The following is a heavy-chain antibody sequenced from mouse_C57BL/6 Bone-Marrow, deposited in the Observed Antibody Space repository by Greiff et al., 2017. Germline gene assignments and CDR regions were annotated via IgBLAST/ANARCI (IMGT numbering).Heavy chain of an antibody. CDR2: IPPSDSDT. V-gene: IGHV1-74*01. Sequence: QVQLQQPGAELVKPGASVKVSCKASGYTFTSYWMHWVKQRPGQGLEWIGRIPPSDSDTNYNQKFKGKATLTVDKSSSTAYMQLSSLTSEDSAVYYCASPRRYSIAMDYWGQGTSVTVSS. CDR1: GYTFTSYW. CDR3: ASPRRYSIAMDY. J-gene: IGHJ4*01. D-gene: IGHD2-5*01.